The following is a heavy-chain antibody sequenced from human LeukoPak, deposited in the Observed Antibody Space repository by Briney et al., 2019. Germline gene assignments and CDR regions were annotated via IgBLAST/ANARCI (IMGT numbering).Heavy chain of an antibody. CDR3: AKAKYGASKDSDY. J-gene: IGHJ4*02. CDR2: ISGDGGRT. D-gene: IGHD2-2*01. V-gene: IGHV3-43*02. Sequence: GGSLRLSCAASGFTFDDYAMHWVRQAPGKGLEWVSLISGDGGRTYYADSVKGRFTISRDNSKSSLYLQMNSLRTEDTALYFCAKAKYGASKDSDYWGQGALVTVSS. CDR1: GFTFDDYA.